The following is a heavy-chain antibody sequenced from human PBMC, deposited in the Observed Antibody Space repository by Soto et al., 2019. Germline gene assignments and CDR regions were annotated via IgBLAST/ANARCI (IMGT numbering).Heavy chain of an antibody. D-gene: IGHD1-26*01. Sequence: SETLSLTCAVSGFSISRGYYWGWIRQPPGKGLEWIASMYYSGTTYYNPSLKSRVAISVDTSKNQFSLKLRSVTAADTAVYYCARDWYRDGSTGGYFDYWGQGTPVTV. CDR1: GFSISRGYY. CDR3: ARDWYRDGSTGGYFDY. V-gene: IGHV4-38-2*02. J-gene: IGHJ4*02. CDR2: MYYSGTT.